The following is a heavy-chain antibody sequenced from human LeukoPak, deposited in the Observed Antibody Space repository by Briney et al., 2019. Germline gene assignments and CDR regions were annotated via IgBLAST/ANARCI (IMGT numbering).Heavy chain of an antibody. J-gene: IGHJ4*02. Sequence: ASVKVSCKASGYTFTSYGISWVRQAPGQGLEWMGIINPSGGSTSYAQKFQGRVAMTRDTSTSTVYMELSSLRSEDTAVYYCARAAYGGNIHFDYWGQGTLVTVSS. CDR3: ARAAYGGNIHFDY. V-gene: IGHV1-46*01. CDR1: GYTFTSYG. CDR2: INPSGGST. D-gene: IGHD4-23*01.